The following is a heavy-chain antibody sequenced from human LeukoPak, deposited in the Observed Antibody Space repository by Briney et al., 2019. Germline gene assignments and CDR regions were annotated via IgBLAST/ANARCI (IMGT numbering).Heavy chain of an antibody. Sequence: HPGGSLRLSCAASGFTFSSCGMHWVRQAPGKGLEWVAFIRYDGSNKYYADSVKGRFTISRDNSKNTLYLQMNSLRAEDTAVYYCAKGTGPIYDSSDYWGQGTLVTVSS. CDR3: AKGTGPIYDSSDY. V-gene: IGHV3-30*02. J-gene: IGHJ4*02. CDR1: GFTFSSCG. CDR2: IRYDGSNK. D-gene: IGHD3-22*01.